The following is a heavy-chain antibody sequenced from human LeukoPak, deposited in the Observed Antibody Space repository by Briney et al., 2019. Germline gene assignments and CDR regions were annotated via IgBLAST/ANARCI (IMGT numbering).Heavy chain of an antibody. J-gene: IGHJ4*02. V-gene: IGHV4-30-4*01. Sequence: SETLSLTCTVSGGSISSGDYYWSWIRQPPGKGLEWIGYIYYSGSTYYNPSLKSRVTISVDTSKNQFSLKLSSVTAADTAVYYCARDKGFGDQRSDYWGQGTLVTVSS. CDR3: ARDKGFGDQRSDY. CDR2: IYYSGST. CDR1: GGSISSGDYY. D-gene: IGHD3-10*01.